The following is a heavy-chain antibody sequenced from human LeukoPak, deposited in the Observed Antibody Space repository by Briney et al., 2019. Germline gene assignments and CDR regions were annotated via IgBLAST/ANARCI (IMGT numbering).Heavy chain of an antibody. J-gene: IGHJ3*02. Sequence: GGSLRLSCAASGFTFSSYGMHWVRQAPGKGLEWVAVIWYDGSNKYYADSVKGRFTISRDNSKNTLYLQMNSLRAEDTAVYYCAKDLRRRYYFGSGSRGGTFDIWGQGTMVTVSS. V-gene: IGHV3-30*02. CDR1: GFTFSSYG. D-gene: IGHD3-10*01. CDR2: IWYDGSNK. CDR3: AKDLRRRYYFGSGSRGGTFDI.